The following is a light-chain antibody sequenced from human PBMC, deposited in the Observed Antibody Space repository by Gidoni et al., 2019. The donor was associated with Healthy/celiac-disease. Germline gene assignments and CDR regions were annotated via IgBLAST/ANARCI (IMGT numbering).Light chain of an antibody. CDR2: GAS. CDR3: QQYGSSHT. V-gene: IGKV3-20*01. Sequence: EIVLTPSPGTLSLSPGERATLSGRASQSVSSSYLAWYQQKPGQAPRLLIYGASSRATGIPDRFSGSGSGTDFTLTISRLEPEDFAVYYCQQYGSSHTFXPXTKVDIK. J-gene: IGKJ3*01. CDR1: QSVSSSY.